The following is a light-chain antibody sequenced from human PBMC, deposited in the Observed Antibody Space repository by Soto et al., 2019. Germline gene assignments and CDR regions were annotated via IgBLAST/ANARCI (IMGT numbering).Light chain of an antibody. CDR2: QDG. Sequence: LTEPPAVSVSPGQTSPITCSGDKLGDKYASWYQQKPGQSPVLVIYQDGKRPSGVPERFSGSNSGNTATLTISETQAMDEADYYCQAWDSSTEVFGTGTKVTVL. CDR1: KLGDKY. V-gene: IGLV3-1*01. J-gene: IGLJ1*01. CDR3: QAWDSSTEV.